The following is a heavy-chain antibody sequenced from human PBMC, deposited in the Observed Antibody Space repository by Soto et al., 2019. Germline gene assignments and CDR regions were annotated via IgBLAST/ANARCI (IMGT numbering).Heavy chain of an antibody. Sequence: GGSLRLSCAASGFTFSSYGMHWVRQAPGKGLEWVAAISYDGSNKYYADSVKGRFTISRDNSKNTLYLQMNSLRAEDTAVYYCAKSDKGSYGMDVWGQGTTVTVSS. V-gene: IGHV3-30*18. D-gene: IGHD2-15*01. J-gene: IGHJ6*02. CDR3: AKSDKGSYGMDV. CDR1: GFTFSSYG. CDR2: ISYDGSNK.